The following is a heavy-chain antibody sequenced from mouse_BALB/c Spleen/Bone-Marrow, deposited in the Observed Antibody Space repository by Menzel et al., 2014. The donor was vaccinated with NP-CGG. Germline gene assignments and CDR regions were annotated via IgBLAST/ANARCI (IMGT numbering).Heavy chain of an antibody. D-gene: IGHD3-1*01. CDR1: GYNFTSYW. V-gene: IGHV1-55*01. Sequence: VQLVESGAELVKPGTSVKLSCKASGYNFTSYWINWVKLRPGQGLEWIGDIYPGSGSTNYNEKFKSKATLTVDTSSSTAYMQLSGLASEDSALYYCARFSQLGLLAYWGQGTLVTVSA. J-gene: IGHJ3*01. CDR2: IYPGSGST. CDR3: ARFSQLGLLAY.